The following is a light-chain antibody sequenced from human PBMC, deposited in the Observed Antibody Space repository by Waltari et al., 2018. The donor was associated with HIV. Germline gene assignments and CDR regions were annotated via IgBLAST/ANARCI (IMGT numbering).Light chain of an antibody. Sequence: VVTQAPAALSVVPGKVGTVSSTTSEDVGINVDWYQQKLGQCPRLLIYGASARATGVPGRFAGSGSGTKFNLTIASLQPDDSAVYYCQHYDNWSRTFGPGTTVEIK. CDR2: GAS. CDR3: QHYDNWSRT. J-gene: IGKJ1*01. V-gene: IGKV3-15*01. CDR1: EDVGIN.